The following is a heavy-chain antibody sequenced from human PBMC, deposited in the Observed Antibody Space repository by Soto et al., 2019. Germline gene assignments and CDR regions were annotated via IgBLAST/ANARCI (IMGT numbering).Heavy chain of an antibody. J-gene: IGHJ6*02. V-gene: IGHV1-58*01. Sequence: SVKVSCKASGFTFTISAVRWVRQARGQRLEWIGWIVVGSGNTNYAQKFQERVTITRDMSTSTAYMELSSLRSEDTAVYYCAAERGTCSGGSCYAYYYYGMDVWGQGTTVTVSS. CDR2: IVVGSGNT. CDR1: GFTFTISA. D-gene: IGHD2-15*01. CDR3: AAERGTCSGGSCYAYYYYGMDV.